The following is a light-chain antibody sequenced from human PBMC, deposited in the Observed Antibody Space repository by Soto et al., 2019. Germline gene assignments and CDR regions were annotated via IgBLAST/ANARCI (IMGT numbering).Light chain of an antibody. CDR1: QSISPW. CDR2: KAS. J-gene: IGKJ1*01. V-gene: IGKV1-5*03. CDR3: QHYNIYPWT. Sequence: DIPMTQSPSTLSASVGDRVTITCRASQSISPWLAWYQQKPGKAPILLIYKASNLESGVPSRFSGSGSGTEFTLTFSSLQPDDGATYYCQHYNIYPWTFGQGTKVEIK.